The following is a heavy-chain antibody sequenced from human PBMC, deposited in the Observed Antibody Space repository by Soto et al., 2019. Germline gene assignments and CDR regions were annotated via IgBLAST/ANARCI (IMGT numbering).Heavy chain of an antibody. Sequence: PGGSLRLSCAASGFTFSSYAMSWVRQAPGKGLEWVSAISGSGGSTYYADSVKGRFTISRDNSKNTLYLQMNSLRAEDAAVYYCAKAAGSSVYYGMDVWGQGTTVTVSS. D-gene: IGHD6-6*01. CDR2: ISGSGGST. J-gene: IGHJ6*02. CDR3: AKAAGSSVYYGMDV. V-gene: IGHV3-23*01. CDR1: GFTFSSYA.